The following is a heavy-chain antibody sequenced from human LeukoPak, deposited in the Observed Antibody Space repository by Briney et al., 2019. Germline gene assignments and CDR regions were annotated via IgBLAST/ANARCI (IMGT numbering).Heavy chain of an antibody. CDR2: ISGCGGTR. V-gene: IGHV3-23*01. J-gene: IGHJ4*02. D-gene: IGHD3-10*01. CDR1: GFTISTYA. Sequence: GGSLRLSCAASGFTISTYAMFWVRQASGKGLEWVSGISGCGGTRYYADSVKGRFTISRDNAKNSLYLQLNSLSAEERAVYYCARDTYGSGSYYNAPLDYWGQGTLVTVSS. CDR3: ARDTYGSGSYYNAPLDY.